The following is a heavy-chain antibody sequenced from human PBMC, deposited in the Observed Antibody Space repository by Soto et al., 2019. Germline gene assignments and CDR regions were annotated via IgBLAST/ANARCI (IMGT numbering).Heavy chain of an antibody. J-gene: IGHJ4*02. V-gene: IGHV3-30*18. CDR2: ISYDGSNK. Sequence: GGSLRLSCAASGFTFSSYGMHWVRQATGKGLEWVAVISYDGSNKYYADSVKGRFTISRDNSKNTLYLQMNSLRAEDTAVYYCAKDTALGMVRFLSAPGYWGQGTLVTVSS. D-gene: IGHD3-3*01. CDR3: AKDTALGMVRFLSAPGY. CDR1: GFTFSSYG.